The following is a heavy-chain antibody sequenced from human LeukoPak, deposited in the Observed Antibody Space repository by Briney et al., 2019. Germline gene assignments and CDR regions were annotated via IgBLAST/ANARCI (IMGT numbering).Heavy chain of an antibody. CDR1: GFTFGSYA. CDR2: INQDGSEK. J-gene: IGHJ4*02. D-gene: IGHD3-22*01. Sequence: GGSLRLSCVASGFTFGSYAMTWVRQAPGKGLERVANINQDGSEKYSVDSVKGRFTFSRDNAKNSLFLQMNSLRADDTAVYYCARDDSSGYYYFDNWGQGTLVTVSS. CDR3: ARDDSSGYYYFDN. V-gene: IGHV3-7*01.